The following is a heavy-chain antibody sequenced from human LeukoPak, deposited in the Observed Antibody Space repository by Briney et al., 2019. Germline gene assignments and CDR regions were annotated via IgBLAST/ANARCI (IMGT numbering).Heavy chain of an antibody. CDR1: GYSISSGYY. J-gene: IGHJ5*02. CDR2: IYYSGST. CDR3: ASSITMVRGVIKWFDP. V-gene: IGHV4-61*05. D-gene: IGHD3-10*01. Sequence: PSETLSLTCTVSGYSISSGYYWGWIRQPPGKGLEWIGYIYYSGSTNYNPSLKSRVTISVDTSKNQFSLKLSSVTAADTAVYYCASSITMVRGVIKWFDPWGQGTLVTVSS.